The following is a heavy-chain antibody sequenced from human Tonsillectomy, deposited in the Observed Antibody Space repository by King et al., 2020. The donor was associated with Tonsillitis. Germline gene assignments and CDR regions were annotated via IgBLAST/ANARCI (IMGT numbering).Heavy chain of an antibody. J-gene: IGHJ6*02. CDR3: AGYSYGLGYGMDV. Sequence: AQLQESGPGLVKPSETLSLTCAVSGYSISSPYYWGWIRQPPGKGLEWIGSFYHSDNTYYNPSLTSRVTISVDTSKNQFSLKLSSVTVADTAVYYCAGYSYGLGYGMDVWGQGTTVTVSS. V-gene: IGHV4-38-2*01. CDR2: FYHSDNT. CDR1: GYSISSPYY. D-gene: IGHD5-18*01.